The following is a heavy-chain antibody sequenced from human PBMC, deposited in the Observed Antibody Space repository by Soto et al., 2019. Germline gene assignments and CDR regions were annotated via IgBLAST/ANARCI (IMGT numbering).Heavy chain of an antibody. D-gene: IGHD3-22*01. J-gene: IGHJ6*02. CDR1: GYSFTSYW. CDR2: IYPGDSGT. V-gene: IGHV5-51*01. Sequence: GESLKISCKGSGYSFTSYWIGWVRQMPGKGLEWMGIIYPGDSGTRYSPSFQGQVTISADKSISTAYLQWSSLKASDTAMYYCARHVYYYDSSGYYLAYYYYGMDVWGQGTTVTVSS. CDR3: ARHVYYYDSSGYYLAYYYYGMDV.